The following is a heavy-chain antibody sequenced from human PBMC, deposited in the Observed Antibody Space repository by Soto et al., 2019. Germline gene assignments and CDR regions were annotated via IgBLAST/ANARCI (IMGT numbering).Heavy chain of an antibody. V-gene: IGHV1-69*13. D-gene: IGHD4-17*01. Sequence: SVKVSCKASGGTFSSYAISWVRQAPGQGLEWMGGIIPIFGTANYAQKFQGRVTITADESTSTAYMGLSSLRSEDTAVYYCARGTTVVTLHKDYCYYYGMDVWGQGTTVTVSS. CDR3: ARGTTVVTLHKDYCYYYGMDV. J-gene: IGHJ6*02. CDR1: GGTFSSYA. CDR2: IIPIFGTA.